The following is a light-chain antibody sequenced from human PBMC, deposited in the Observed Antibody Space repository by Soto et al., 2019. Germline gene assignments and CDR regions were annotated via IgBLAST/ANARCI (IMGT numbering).Light chain of an antibody. CDR2: GAS. Sequence: ENVLTQSPGTLSLSPGERATLSCRASESVSSSFLAWYQQRLGQAPRLLIYGASSRATGIPDRFSGSGSGTEFTLTISSLQSEDFAVYYCQQYGSSGTFGQGTKVDIK. CDR1: ESVSSSF. J-gene: IGKJ1*01. CDR3: QQYGSSGT. V-gene: IGKV3-20*01.